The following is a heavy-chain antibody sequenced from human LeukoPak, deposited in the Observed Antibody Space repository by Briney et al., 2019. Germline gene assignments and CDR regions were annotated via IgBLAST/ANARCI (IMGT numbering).Heavy chain of an antibody. Sequence: GGSLRLSCAASGFTFSSYAMSWVRQAPGKGLEWVANIEQDGSEKYYVDSVKGRFTISRDSAKNSLYLQMNSLRAEDAAVYYCARRVAATTTRTQTFDPWGQGTLVTVSS. CDR1: GFTFSSYA. CDR3: ARRVAATTTRTQTFDP. V-gene: IGHV3-7*01. J-gene: IGHJ5*02. CDR2: IEQDGSEK. D-gene: IGHD2-15*01.